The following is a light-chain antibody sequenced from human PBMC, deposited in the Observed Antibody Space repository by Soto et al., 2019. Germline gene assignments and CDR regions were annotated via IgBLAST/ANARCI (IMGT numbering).Light chain of an antibody. V-gene: IGLV2-14*01. J-gene: IGLJ1*01. CDR2: EVT. CDR1: DTDVGQDKS. CDR3: VSYTDTDTLV. Sequence: QSALTQPASVSLSRGQSIIISCVGRDTDVGQDKSVSWYQQGPGQAPKLLIFEVTNRPSGVSKRFSGSRSGNTASLTISGLQPDDEGDYFCVSYTDTDTLVFGTGTKVTVL.